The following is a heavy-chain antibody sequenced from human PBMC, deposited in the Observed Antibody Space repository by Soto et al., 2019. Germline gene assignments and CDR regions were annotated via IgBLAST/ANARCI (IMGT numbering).Heavy chain of an antibody. D-gene: IGHD2-8*02. CDR2: ITGSGDST. V-gene: IGHV3-23*01. CDR1: AFSFSSYG. Sequence: EVQLLESGGGLVQPGGSLRLSCAASAFSFSSYGMSWVRQAPGKGLEWVSHITGSGDSTDYADSVKGRFTISRDNSKNTLCLQMNSLRVEDTAIYFCAKSHRFCTGGSCGAFDTWGHGTMVTAS. CDR3: AKSHRFCTGGSCGAFDT. J-gene: IGHJ3*02.